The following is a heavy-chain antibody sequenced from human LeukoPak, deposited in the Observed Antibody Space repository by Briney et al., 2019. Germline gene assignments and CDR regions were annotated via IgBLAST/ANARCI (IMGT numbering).Heavy chain of an antibody. CDR2: ISSSTSYI. V-gene: IGHV3-21*01. CDR1: GFTFSSYS. J-gene: IGHJ6*03. Sequence: GGSLRLSCAASGFTFSSYSMYWVRQAPGKGLEWVSSISSSTSYIYYADSVKGRFTISRDNAKNSLYLQMNSLRAEDTAVYYCARVCIVVVPAASYYMDVWGKGTTVTVSS. CDR3: ARVCIVVVPAASYYMDV. D-gene: IGHD2-2*01.